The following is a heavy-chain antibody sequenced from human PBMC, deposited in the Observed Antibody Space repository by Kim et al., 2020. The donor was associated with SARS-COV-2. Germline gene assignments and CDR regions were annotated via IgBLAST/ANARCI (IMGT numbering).Heavy chain of an antibody. CDR1: RFNFGEYV. CDR3: TREGWFGEARY. D-gene: IGHD3-10*01. Sequence: GGSLRLSCTASRFNFGEYVMTWFRQAPGKGLEWVGFIRSKAYGATTEYAASVKGRFTISRDDSKTIAFLQMNSLKTEDTAVYYCTREGWFGEARYWGQGT. CDR2: IRSKAYGATT. V-gene: IGHV3-49*03. J-gene: IGHJ4*02.